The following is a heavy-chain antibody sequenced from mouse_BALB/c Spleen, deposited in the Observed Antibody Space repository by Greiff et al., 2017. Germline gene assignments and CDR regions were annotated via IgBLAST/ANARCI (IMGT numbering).Heavy chain of an antibody. J-gene: IGHJ2*01. CDR3: ARDGGNWDY. CDR1: GYSITSGYY. Sequence: ESGPGLVKPSQSLSLTCSVTGYSITSGYYWNWIRQFPGNKLEWMGYISYDGSNNYNPSLKNRISITRDTSKNQFFLKLNSVTTEDTATYYCARDGGNWDYWGQGTTLTVSS. V-gene: IGHV3-6*02. D-gene: IGHD2-1*01. CDR2: ISYDGSN.